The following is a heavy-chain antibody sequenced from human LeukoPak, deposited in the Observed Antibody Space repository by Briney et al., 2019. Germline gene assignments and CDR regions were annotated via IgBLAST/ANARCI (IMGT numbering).Heavy chain of an antibody. CDR1: GFTFSNYA. J-gene: IGHJ4*02. D-gene: IGHD3-22*01. CDR2: ISGSGGST. Sequence: GGSLRLSCAASGFTFSNYAMSWVRQAPGKGLEWVSGISGSGGSTYYADSVKGHFTISRDNSKNTLYLQMNSLRAEGTAVYYCAISRNYYDSSGYLGGDYWGQGTLVTVSS. V-gene: IGHV3-23*01. CDR3: AISRNYYDSSGYLGGDY.